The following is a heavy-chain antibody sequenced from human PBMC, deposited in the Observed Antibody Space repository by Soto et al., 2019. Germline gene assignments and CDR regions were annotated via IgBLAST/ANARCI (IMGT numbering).Heavy chain of an antibody. V-gene: IGHV1-18*01. Sequence: ASVKVSCKASGYTFTSSGISWVRQAPGQGLEWMGWISSYNGNTNYAQKFQGRVTMTTDTSTSTAYMELRSLRSDDTAVYYCARGPSGDKVDYWGQGIQVTVSS. CDR2: ISSYNGNT. CDR1: GYTFTSSG. CDR3: ARGPSGDKVDY. J-gene: IGHJ4*02. D-gene: IGHD7-27*01.